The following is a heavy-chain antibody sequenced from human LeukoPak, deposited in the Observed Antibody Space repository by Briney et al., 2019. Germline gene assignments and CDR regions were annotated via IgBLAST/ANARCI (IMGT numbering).Heavy chain of an antibody. J-gene: IGHJ3*02. CDR3: ARGGMTTVTPDAFDI. CDR2: IWYDGSNK. Sequence: PGGSLRLSCAASGFTVSSKYMSWVRQAPGKGLEWVAVIWYDGSNKYYADSVKGRFTISRDNSKNTLYLQMNSLRAEDTAVYYCARGGMTTVTPDAFDIWGQGTMVTVSS. D-gene: IGHD4-17*01. CDR1: GFTVSSKY. V-gene: IGHV3-33*08.